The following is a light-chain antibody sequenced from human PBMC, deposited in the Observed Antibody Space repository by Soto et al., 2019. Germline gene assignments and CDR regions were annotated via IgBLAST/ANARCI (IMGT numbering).Light chain of an antibody. J-gene: IGKJ3*01. Sequence: DIQMTQSPSSLSASVGDRVTITCRASQGISNYLAWYQQKPGKVPKLLIYAASTLQSGFPSRFSGSGSGTDFTVTISSLQPEDVATYYCQKYNSALFTFCPGTKVDIK. V-gene: IGKV1-27*01. CDR1: QGISNY. CDR2: AAS. CDR3: QKYNSALFT.